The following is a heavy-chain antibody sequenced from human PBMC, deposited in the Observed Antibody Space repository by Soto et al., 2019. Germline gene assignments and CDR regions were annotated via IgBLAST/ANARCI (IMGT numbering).Heavy chain of an antibody. CDR3: AREPKGYCSSNSCSKPPYYYYGMDV. CDR2: ISAYNGNT. CDR1: GYTFTSYG. V-gene: IGHV1-18*04. D-gene: IGHD2-2*01. Sequence: ASVKVSCKASGYTFTSYGISWVRQAPGQGLEWMGWISAYNGNTNYAQKLQDRVTMTTDTSTSTAYMELRSLRSDDTAVYYCAREPKGYCSSNSCSKPPYYYYGMDVWGQGTTVTVSS. J-gene: IGHJ6*02.